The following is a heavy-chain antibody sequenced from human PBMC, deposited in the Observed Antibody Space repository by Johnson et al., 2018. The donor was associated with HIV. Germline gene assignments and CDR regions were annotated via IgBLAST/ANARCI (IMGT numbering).Heavy chain of an antibody. J-gene: IGHJ3*02. CDR2: ISYDGSNK. Sequence: QVKLVESGGGVVQPGRSLRLSCAASGFTFSSYGMHWVRQAPGKGLEWVALISYDGSNKYYADSVKGRFTLSGDNSKNTLYLQMNSLRAEDTAVYYCAKGSPRSVNDAFDIWGQGTMITVSS. CDR3: AKGSPRSVNDAFDI. D-gene: IGHD2/OR15-2a*01. CDR1: GFTFSSYG. V-gene: IGHV3-30*18.